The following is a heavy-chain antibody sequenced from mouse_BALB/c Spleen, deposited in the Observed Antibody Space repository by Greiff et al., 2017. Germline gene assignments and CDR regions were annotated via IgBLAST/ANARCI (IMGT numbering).Heavy chain of an antibody. CDR3: TRLLTYAMDY. D-gene: IGHD1-1*01. V-gene: IGHV1S22*01. J-gene: IGHJ4*01. CDR2: IYPGSGST. Sequence: KQPGSELVRPGASVKLSCKASGYTFTSYWMHWVKQRPGQGLEWIGNIYPGSGSTNYDEKFKSKATLTVDTSSSTAYMQLSSLTSEDSAVYYCTRLLTYAMDYWGQGTSVTVSS. CDR1: GYTFTSYW.